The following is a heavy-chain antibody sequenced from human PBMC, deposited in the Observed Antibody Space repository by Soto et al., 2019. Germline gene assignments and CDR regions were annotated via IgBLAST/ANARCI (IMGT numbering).Heavy chain of an antibody. V-gene: IGHV4-61*08. CDR1: PVSVSSDDYY. Sequence: PSETQSLTCAVCPVSVSSDDYYWNWIRQPPGKGLEWIGYNRIRESTNDNPSLGSRVAISLDTAKNQFSLTLTSVTDADTAISYCARLLDINSWPLDFWGQGTLVNV. CDR2: NRIREST. CDR3: ARLLDINSWPLDF. D-gene: IGHD1-26*01. J-gene: IGHJ4*02.